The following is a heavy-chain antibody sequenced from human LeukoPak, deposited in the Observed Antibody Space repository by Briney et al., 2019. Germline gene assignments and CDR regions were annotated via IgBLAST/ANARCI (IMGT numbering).Heavy chain of an antibody. CDR3: ARDPRWNFDY. CDR1: GFTFSSNW. D-gene: IGHD3-16*02. J-gene: IGHJ4*02. Sequence: GGSLRLSCAASGFTFSSNWMCWVRQDPGKGLEWVANINQDGSVKNYVDSVKGRFTISRDNAKNSLYLQMNSLRVEDTAVYYCARDPRWNFDYWGQGTLVTVSS. CDR2: INQDGSVK. V-gene: IGHV3-7*01.